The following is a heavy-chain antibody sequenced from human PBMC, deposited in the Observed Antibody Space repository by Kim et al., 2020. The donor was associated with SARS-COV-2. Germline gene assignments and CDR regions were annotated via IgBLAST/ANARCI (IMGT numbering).Heavy chain of an antibody. CDR1: GYTFTSYY. V-gene: IGHV1-46*01. CDR3: ARGYCSGGSCYSLAY. J-gene: IGHJ4*02. D-gene: IGHD2-15*01. Sequence: ASVKVSCKASGYTFTSYYMHWVRQAPGQGLEWMGIINPSGGSTSYAQKFQGRVTMTRDTSTSTVYMELSSLRSEDTAVYYCARGYCSGGSCYSLAYWGQGTLVTVSS. CDR2: INPSGGST.